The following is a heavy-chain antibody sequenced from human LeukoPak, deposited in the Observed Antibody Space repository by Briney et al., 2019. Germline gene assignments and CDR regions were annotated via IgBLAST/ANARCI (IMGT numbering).Heavy chain of an antibody. CDR3: ARGVSDY. V-gene: IGHV1-2*06. D-gene: IGHD3-16*02. CDR2: INPNSGGT. Sequence: ASVKVSCKASGYTFTSYGISWVRQAPGQGLEWMGRINPNSGGTNYAQKLQGRVTMTRDTSISTAYMELSRLRSDDTAVYYCARGVSDYWGQGTLVTVSS. J-gene: IGHJ4*02. CDR1: GYTFTSYG.